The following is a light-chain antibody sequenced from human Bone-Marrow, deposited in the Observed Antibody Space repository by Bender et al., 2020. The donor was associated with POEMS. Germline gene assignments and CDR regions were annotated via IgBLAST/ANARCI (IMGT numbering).Light chain of an antibody. Sequence: QSALTQPASVSGSPGQSITISCTGTSSDVGGYNYVSWYQQHPGKAPKLMISDVSKRPSGVSKRFSGSKSGNTASLTISGLQAEDEADYYCSSYTGSNTYVFGTGTKVTVL. V-gene: IGLV2-14*01. CDR2: DVS. CDR3: SSYTGSNTYV. CDR1: SSDVGGYNY. J-gene: IGLJ1*01.